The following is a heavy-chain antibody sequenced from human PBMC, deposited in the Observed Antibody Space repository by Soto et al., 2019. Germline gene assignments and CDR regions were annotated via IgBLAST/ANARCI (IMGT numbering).Heavy chain of an antibody. Sequence: GGSLRLSCAASGFPFSTTDMSWVRQAPGKGLEWVSTIGGSGETTYYADSVKGRFTISRDNSKNTLYLQMNSLRADDTALYYCAKNSGCFNPWGQGALVTVSS. V-gene: IGHV3-23*01. CDR1: GFPFSTTD. J-gene: IGHJ5*02. CDR2: IGGSGETT. D-gene: IGHD3-10*01. CDR3: AKNSGCFNP.